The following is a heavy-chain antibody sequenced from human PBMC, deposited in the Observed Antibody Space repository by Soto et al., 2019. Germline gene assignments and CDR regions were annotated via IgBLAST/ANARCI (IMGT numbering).Heavy chain of an antibody. CDR1: GFTFSDYY. CDR2: MSDSGTTI. D-gene: IGHD3-22*01. Sequence: PGGSLRLSCGASGFTFSDYYMSWIRQTPGKGLEWVSYMSDSGTTIYYADSVKGRFTISRDNTKNSLYLQMNSLRAEDTAMYYCARIDDRSGSGYFDYWGQGTLVTVSS. CDR3: ARIDDRSGSGYFDY. V-gene: IGHV3-11*01. J-gene: IGHJ4*02.